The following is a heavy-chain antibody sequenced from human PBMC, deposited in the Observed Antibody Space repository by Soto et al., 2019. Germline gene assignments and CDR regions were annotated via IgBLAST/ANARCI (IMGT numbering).Heavy chain of an antibody. CDR3: ARELDGIAV. V-gene: IGHV3-11*05. CDR2: ISSSGHYT. J-gene: IGHJ6*04. CDR1: GLIFSDYY. Sequence: QVQLVESGGGLVKPGGSLRLSCAASGLIFSDYYMSWIRQAPGKGLEWVSYISSSGHYTKHADSVKGRFTISRDNAKNSLYLQKNNLRSEATAVYYCARELDGIAVWGDGTTVTVSS.